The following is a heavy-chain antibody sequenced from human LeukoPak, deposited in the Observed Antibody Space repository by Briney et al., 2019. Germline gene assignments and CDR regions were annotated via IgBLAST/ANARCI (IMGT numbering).Heavy chain of an antibody. J-gene: IGHJ5*02. V-gene: IGHV3-23*01. Sequence: PGGSLRLSCAASGITLSSYAMSWVRQAPGKGLEWVSVISGTGGSTHYTDSVKGRFTISRDNSKNTLYLQMNSLRAEDTAVYYCASSLRFLECFISWGQGTLVTVSS. D-gene: IGHD3-3*01. CDR2: ISGTGGST. CDR3: ASSLRFLECFIS. CDR1: GITLSSYA.